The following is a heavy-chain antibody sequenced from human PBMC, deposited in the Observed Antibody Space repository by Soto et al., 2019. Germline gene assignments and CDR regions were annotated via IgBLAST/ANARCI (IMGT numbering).Heavy chain of an antibody. CDR2: ISGDGVTT. Sequence: EVRLVESGGDLVQRGGSLRLSCAASGFPFSSYWMHWGRHTPGKGLDWVARISGDGVTTYYADSVTGRFTVSRDNAKNTLSLQINGLRAEDTAVYYCAREYYGLLTGYYADYWGQGTLVSVSS. J-gene: IGHJ4*02. V-gene: IGHV3-74*01. CDR3: AREYYGLLTGYYADY. CDR1: GFPFSSYW. D-gene: IGHD3-9*01.